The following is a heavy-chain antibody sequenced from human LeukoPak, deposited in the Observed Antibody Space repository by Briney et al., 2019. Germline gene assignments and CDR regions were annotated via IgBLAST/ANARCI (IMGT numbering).Heavy chain of an antibody. J-gene: IGHJ4*02. V-gene: IGHV1-18*01. CDR3: ARVRGGCSGGSCYSGFDY. Sequence: GASVKVSCKASGYTFTSYGISWVRQAPGQGLEWMGWISAYNGNTNYAQKLQGRVTMTTDTSTSTAYMELRSLRSDDTAAYYCARVRGGCSGGSCYSGFDYWGQGTLVTVSS. D-gene: IGHD2-15*01. CDR1: GYTFTSYG. CDR2: ISAYNGNT.